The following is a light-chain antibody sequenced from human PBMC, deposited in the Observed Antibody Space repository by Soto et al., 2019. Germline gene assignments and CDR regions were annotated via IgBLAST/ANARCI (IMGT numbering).Light chain of an antibody. CDR2: DAS. Sequence: EIVLTQSPATLSLSPGERATLSCRASQSVSSYLAWYQQKPGQAPRLLIYDASNRATGIPARFSGSGSGTEFTLTISSLQSEDFAVYYCQQCNNWPRTFGQGTKVDNK. J-gene: IGKJ1*01. V-gene: IGKV3-11*01. CDR3: QQCNNWPRT. CDR1: QSVSSY.